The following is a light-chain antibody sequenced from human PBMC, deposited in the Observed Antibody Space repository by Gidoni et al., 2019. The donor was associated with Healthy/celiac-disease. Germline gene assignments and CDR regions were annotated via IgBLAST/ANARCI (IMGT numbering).Light chain of an antibody. Sequence: DIVMTQSPDSLAVSLGERATINCRSSRNVLYSSNNKNYLAWYQQKPGQHPNLLIYWASTRESGVPDRFSGSGSGTDFTLTISSLQAEDVAVYYCQQYYSTPPTFGQGTKLEIK. CDR1: RNVLYSSNNKNY. J-gene: IGKJ2*01. CDR3: QQYYSTPPT. CDR2: WAS. V-gene: IGKV4-1*01.